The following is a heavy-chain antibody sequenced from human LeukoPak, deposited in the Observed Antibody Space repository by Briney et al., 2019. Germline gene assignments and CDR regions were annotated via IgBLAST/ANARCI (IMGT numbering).Heavy chain of an antibody. D-gene: IGHD1-26*01. V-gene: IGHV4-59*01. J-gene: IGHJ1*01. Sequence: PSETLSLTCTVSGGSISSYYWSWIRQPPGKGLEWIGYIYDSGSTNYNPSPKSRVTISVDTSKNQISLKLTSVTAADTAVYYCAKSGSYLLYFQHWGQGTLVTVSS. CDR2: IYDSGST. CDR3: AKSGSYLLYFQH. CDR1: GGSISSYY.